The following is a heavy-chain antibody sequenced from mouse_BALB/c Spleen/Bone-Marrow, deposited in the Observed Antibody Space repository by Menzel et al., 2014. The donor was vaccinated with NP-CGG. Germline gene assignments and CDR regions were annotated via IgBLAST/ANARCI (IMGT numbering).Heavy chain of an antibody. CDR1: GFTFSSYA. V-gene: IGHV5-6-5*01. CDR2: ISSGGST. Sequence: EVKLVESGGGLVKPGGSLKLSCAASGFTFSSYAMSWVRQTPEKRLEWVASISSGGSTYYPDSVKGRFTISRDNARNILYLQMSSLSSEDTAMYYCARDDYDDQYYFDYWGQGTTLTVSS. D-gene: IGHD2-4*01. CDR3: ARDDYDDQYYFDY. J-gene: IGHJ2*01.